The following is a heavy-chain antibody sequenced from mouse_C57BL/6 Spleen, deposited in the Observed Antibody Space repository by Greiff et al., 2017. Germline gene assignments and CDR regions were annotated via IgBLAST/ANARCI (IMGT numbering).Heavy chain of an antibody. D-gene: IGHD2-5*01. J-gene: IGHJ3*01. CDR1: GYAFTNYL. CDR3: ARDSNPWFAY. V-gene: IGHV1-54*01. Sequence: QVQLQQSGAELVRPGTSVKVSCKASGYAFTNYLIEWVKQRPGQGLEWIGVINPGSGGTNYNEKFKGKATLTADKSSSTAYMQLSSLTSEDSAVYFCARDSNPWFAYWGQGTLVTVSA. CDR2: INPGSGGT.